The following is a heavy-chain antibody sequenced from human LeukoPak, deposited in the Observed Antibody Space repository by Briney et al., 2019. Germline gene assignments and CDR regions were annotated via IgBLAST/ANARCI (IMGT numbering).Heavy chain of an antibody. V-gene: IGHV3-23*01. J-gene: IGHJ4*02. CDR1: GFTFNSHS. CDR3: AKEKSSGFGDY. D-gene: IGHD6-19*01. Sequence: GGSLRLSCAASGFTFNSHSMTWVRQAQGKGLEWVSAISGSGDSTYYADSVKGRFTISRDNSKNTLYLQMNSLRAEDTAVYYCAKEKSSGFGDYWGQGTLVTVSS. CDR2: ISGSGDST.